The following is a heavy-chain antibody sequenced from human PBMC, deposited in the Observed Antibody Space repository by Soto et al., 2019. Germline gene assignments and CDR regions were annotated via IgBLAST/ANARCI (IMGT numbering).Heavy chain of an antibody. Sequence: EGQLLQSGGGLVQPGESLRLSCAASGFTFSSSGMSWVRQAPGKGLEWVSSISIRGDYRYYADSVKGLFTISRDNSKNTLYLQMSSLTAEDTALYYCANHGGFDFWGQGTMVAVSS. CDR2: ISIRGDYR. D-gene: IGHD4-17*01. V-gene: IGHV3-23*01. J-gene: IGHJ3*01. CDR1: GFTFSSSG. CDR3: ANHGGFDF.